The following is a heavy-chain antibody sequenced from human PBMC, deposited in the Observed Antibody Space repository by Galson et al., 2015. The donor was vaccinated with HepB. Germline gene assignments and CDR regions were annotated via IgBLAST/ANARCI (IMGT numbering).Heavy chain of an antibody. CDR2: ISCNSGSI. V-gene: IGHV3-9*01. CDR1: GFTFNVYA. CDR3: AKESYGDSEAYFDY. D-gene: IGHD4-17*01. J-gene: IGHJ4*02. Sequence: SLRLSCAASGFTFNVYAMHWVRQAPGKGLEWVSGISCNSGSIGYADSMKGRFTISRNNTKNSLYLQMNSLRAEDTALYYCAKESYGDSEAYFDYWGQGTLVTVSS.